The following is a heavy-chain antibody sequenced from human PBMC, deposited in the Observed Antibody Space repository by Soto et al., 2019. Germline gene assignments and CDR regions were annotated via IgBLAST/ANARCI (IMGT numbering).Heavy chain of an antibody. CDR1: GFTFSSYW. V-gene: IGHV3-7*05. J-gene: IGHJ4*02. D-gene: IGHD1-7*01. CDR2: IKQDGSEK. Sequence: PGGSLRLSCASSGFTFSSYWMSWVRQAPGKGLEWVANIKQDGSEKYYVDSVKGRFTISRDNAKNSLYLQMNSLRAEDTAVYYCARSSLYNWNYDPNFDYWGQGALVTVSS. CDR3: ARSSLYNWNYDPNFDY.